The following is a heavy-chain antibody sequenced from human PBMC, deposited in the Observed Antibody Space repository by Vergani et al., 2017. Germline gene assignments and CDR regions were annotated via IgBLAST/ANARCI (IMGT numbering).Heavy chain of an antibody. CDR3: ARELRLLYNRFDP. Sequence: QVQLVESGGGVVQPGRSLRLSCAASGFTFNQYGMHWVRQAPGKGLEWVAVTWYAGNNKQYADSVKGRFTISRDNSKITMYLQMNSLRHEDTGVYYCARELRLLYNRFDPWGQGTLVTVSS. CDR2: TWYAGNNK. V-gene: IGHV3-33*01. D-gene: IGHD1-14*01. CDR1: GFTFNQYG. J-gene: IGHJ5*01.